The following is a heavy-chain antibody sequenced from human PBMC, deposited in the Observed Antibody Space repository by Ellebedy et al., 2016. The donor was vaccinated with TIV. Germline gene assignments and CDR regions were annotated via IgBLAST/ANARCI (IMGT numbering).Heavy chain of an antibody. CDR3: ARAVLITSSSLDY. CDR1: GGSISSGYY. Sequence: SETLSLTXTVSGGSISSGYYWSWVRQPAGKGLEWIGRINTSGSTNYNPSLKSRATMSLDTSRNQFSLNLTSVTAADTAVYHCARAVLITSSSLDYWGQGTLVTVSS. CDR2: INTSGST. J-gene: IGHJ4*02. V-gene: IGHV4-61*02. D-gene: IGHD6-6*01.